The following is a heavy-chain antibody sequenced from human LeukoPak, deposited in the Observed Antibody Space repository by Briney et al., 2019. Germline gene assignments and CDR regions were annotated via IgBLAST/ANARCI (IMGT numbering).Heavy chain of an antibody. CDR2: INPNSGGT. V-gene: IGHV1-2*02. CDR3: ARAGDYGQDYFDY. Sequence: ASVKVSCKASGYPFTDYYVHWVRQAPGQGLEWMGWINPNSGGTNYAQKFQGRVTMTRDTSISTAYMELSRLRSDDTAVYYCARAGDYGQDYFDYWGQGTLVTVSS. CDR1: GYPFTDYY. J-gene: IGHJ4*02. D-gene: IGHD4-17*01.